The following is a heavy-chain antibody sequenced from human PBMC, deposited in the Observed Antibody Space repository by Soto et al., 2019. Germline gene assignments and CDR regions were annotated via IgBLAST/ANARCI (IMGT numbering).Heavy chain of an antibody. Sequence: PSETLSLTCTVSGGSISSSSYYWGWIRQPPGKGLEWIGSIYYSGSTYYNPSLKSRVTISVDTSKNQFSLKLSSVTAADTAVYYCARQHPRDYYYGMDVCGQGTTVTVSS. CDR1: GGSISSSSYY. J-gene: IGHJ6*02. D-gene: IGHD3-10*01. CDR3: ARQHPRDYYYGMDV. V-gene: IGHV4-39*01. CDR2: IYYSGST.